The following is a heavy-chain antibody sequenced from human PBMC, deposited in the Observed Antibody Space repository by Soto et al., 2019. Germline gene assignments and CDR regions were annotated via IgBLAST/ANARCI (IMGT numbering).Heavy chain of an antibody. CDR3: ARGLMGVPGPDY. D-gene: IGHD2-8*01. Sequence: QVQLVQSGAEVKKPGSSVKVSCKASGGTFSSYTISWVRQAPGQGLEWMGRIIPILGIANYAQKFQGRVTITADKSTSTAYRELSSLRSEDTAVYYCARGLMGVPGPDYWGQGTLVTVSS. CDR1: GGTFSSYT. J-gene: IGHJ4*02. V-gene: IGHV1-69*02. CDR2: IIPILGIA.